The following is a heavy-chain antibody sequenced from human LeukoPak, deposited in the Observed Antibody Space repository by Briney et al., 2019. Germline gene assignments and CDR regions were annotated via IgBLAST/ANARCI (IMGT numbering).Heavy chain of an antibody. Sequence: PSQTLSLTCTVSGGSISSGSYYWSWIRQPAGKGLEWIGRIHTSGSANYNPSLKSRFTISVDTSKNQFSLKLSSVTAADTAVYYCAAGDWLSPNDAFDIWGQGTMVTVSS. CDR3: AAGDWLSPNDAFDI. CDR1: GGSISSGSYY. D-gene: IGHD3/OR15-3a*01. CDR2: IHTSGSA. J-gene: IGHJ3*02. V-gene: IGHV4-61*02.